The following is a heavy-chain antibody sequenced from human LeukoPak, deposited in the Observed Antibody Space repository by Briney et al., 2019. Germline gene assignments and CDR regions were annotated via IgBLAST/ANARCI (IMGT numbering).Heavy chain of an antibody. CDR1: GGSISSGSYY. CDR2: IYTSGST. J-gene: IGHJ4*02. D-gene: IGHD5-24*01. Sequence: SETLSLTCTVSGGSISSGSYYWSWIRQPAGKGLEWIGRIYTSGSTNYNPSLKSRVTISVDTSKNQFSLKLSSVTAADTAVYYCARDPVMGYSHTATDYWGLGTLVTVSS. V-gene: IGHV4-61*02. CDR3: ARDPVMGYSHTATDY.